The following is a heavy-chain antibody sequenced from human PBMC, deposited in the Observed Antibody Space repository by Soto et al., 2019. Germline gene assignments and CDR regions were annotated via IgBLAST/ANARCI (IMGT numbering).Heavy chain of an antibody. Sequence: EVQLLESGGGLVQPGGSLRLSCAASGFTFSSYAMSWVRQAPGKGLEWVSAISGSGGSTYYADSVKGRFTISRDNSKNTPYLQMNSLRAEDTGVYYCAKATYSGSYYWVSDYWGQGTLVTVSS. CDR2: ISGSGGST. CDR3: AKATYSGSYYWVSDY. D-gene: IGHD1-26*01. CDR1: GFTFSSYA. V-gene: IGHV3-23*01. J-gene: IGHJ4*02.